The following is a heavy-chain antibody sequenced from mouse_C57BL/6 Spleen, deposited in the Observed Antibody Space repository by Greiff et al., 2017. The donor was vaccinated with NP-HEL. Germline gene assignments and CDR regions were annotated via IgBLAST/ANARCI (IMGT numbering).Heavy chain of an antibody. CDR2: IYPRDGSN. CDR3: ARPYGYDYYAMDY. Sequence: VQLQQSGPELVKPGASVKLSCKASGYTLTSYDINWVKQRPGQGLEWIGWIYPRDGSNKYNEKFKGKATFTVDTSSSTAYSDRHSLTSEDSAVYFCARPYGYDYYAMDYSGQGTSVTVSS. J-gene: IGHJ4*01. D-gene: IGHD2-2*01. V-gene: IGHV1-85*01. CDR1: GYTLTSYD.